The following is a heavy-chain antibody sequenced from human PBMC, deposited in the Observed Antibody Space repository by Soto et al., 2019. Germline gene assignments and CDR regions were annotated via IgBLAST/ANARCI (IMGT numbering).Heavy chain of an antibody. V-gene: IGHV1-58*02. D-gene: IGHD3-3*01. Sequence: GASVKVSCKASGFTFTSSAMQWVRQARGQRLEWIGWIVVGSGNTNYAQKFQERVTITRDMSTSTAYMELSSLRSEDTAVYYCAATILRFLEWPDAFDIWGQGTMVTVSS. CDR1: GFTFTSSA. CDR3: AATILRFLEWPDAFDI. J-gene: IGHJ3*02. CDR2: IVVGSGNT.